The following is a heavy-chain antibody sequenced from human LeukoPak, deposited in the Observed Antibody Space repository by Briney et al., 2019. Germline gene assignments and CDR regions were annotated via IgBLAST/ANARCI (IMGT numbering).Heavy chain of an antibody. CDR1: GGSFSGYY. J-gene: IGHJ6*03. CDR3: ARLSRGMDWLLKGGYYYYYMDV. V-gene: IGHV4-34*01. CDR2: INHSGST. Sequence: SETLSLTCAVYGGSFSGYYWSWIRQPPGKGLEWIGEINHSGSTNYNPSLKSRVTISVDTSKNQFSLKLSSVTAADTAVYYCARLSRGMDWLLKGGYYYYYMDVWGKGTTVTVSS. D-gene: IGHD3-3*01.